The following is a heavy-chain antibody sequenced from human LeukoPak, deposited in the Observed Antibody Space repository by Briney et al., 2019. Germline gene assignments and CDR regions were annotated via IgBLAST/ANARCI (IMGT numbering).Heavy chain of an antibody. J-gene: IGHJ6*02. V-gene: IGHV3-23*01. CDR2: IGGNSGIQT. CDR1: GFTFSSHV. CDR3: ARDKFGCSSTSCYYYYGMDV. Sequence: GGSLRLSCAASGFTFSSHVMNWVRQAPGRGLEWVSSIGGNSGIQTYYADSVKGRFTISRDNSKNTLYLQMNSLRAEDTAVYYCARDKFGCSSTSCYYYYGMDVWAKGPRSPSP. D-gene: IGHD2-2*01.